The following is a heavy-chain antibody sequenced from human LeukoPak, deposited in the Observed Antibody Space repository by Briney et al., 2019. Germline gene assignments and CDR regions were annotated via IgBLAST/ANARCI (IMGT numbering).Heavy chain of an antibody. V-gene: IGHV3-30-3*01. D-gene: IGHD6-13*01. CDR3: AIYSLADAFDI. CDR1: GFTFSSYA. Sequence: PGGSLRLSCAASGFTFSSYAMHWVRQAPGKGLEWVAVISYDGSNKYYADSVKGRFTISRDNSKNTLYLQMNSLRAEDTAVYYCAIYSLADAFDIWGQGTMVTVSS. CDR2: ISYDGSNK. J-gene: IGHJ3*02.